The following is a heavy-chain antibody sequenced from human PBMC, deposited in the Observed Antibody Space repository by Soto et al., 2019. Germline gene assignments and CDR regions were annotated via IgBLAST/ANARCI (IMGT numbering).Heavy chain of an antibody. Sequence: XGSLTLSCAASGFTFSSYGMHWVRQAPGKGLEWVAVIWYDGSNKYYADSVKGRFTISRDNSKNTLYLQMNSLRAEDTAVYYCATDLDYPFDYWGQGTLVTVSS. J-gene: IGHJ4*02. CDR1: GFTFSSYG. CDR3: ATDLDYPFDY. V-gene: IGHV3-33*01. D-gene: IGHD4-17*01. CDR2: IWYDGSNK.